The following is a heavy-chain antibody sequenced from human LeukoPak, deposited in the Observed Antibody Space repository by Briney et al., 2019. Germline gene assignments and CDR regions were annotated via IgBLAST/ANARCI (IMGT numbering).Heavy chain of an antibody. V-gene: IGHV4-39*07. J-gene: IGHJ5*02. CDR3: ARGATIFGVVRNWFDP. CDR2: IYYSGST. D-gene: IGHD3-3*01. Sequence: PSETLSLTCTVSGGSISSSSYYWGWIRQPPGKGLEWIGSIYYSGSTYYNPSLKSRVTISVDTSKNQFSLKLSSVTAADTAVYYCARGATIFGVVRNWFDPWGQGTLVTVSS. CDR1: GGSISSSSYY.